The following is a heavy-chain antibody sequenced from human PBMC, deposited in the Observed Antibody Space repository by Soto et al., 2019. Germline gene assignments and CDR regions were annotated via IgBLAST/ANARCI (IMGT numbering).Heavy chain of an antibody. Sequence: GGSLSLSCAASGFTFSSYSMNWVRQAPGKGLEWVSYISSSSSTIYYADSVKGRFTISRDNAKNSLYLQMNSLRDEDTAVYYCARDEVPDARSYYYGMDVWGQGTTVTV. J-gene: IGHJ6*02. CDR2: ISSSSSTI. CDR1: GFTFSSYS. CDR3: ARDEVPDARSYYYGMDV. D-gene: IGHD2-2*01. V-gene: IGHV3-48*02.